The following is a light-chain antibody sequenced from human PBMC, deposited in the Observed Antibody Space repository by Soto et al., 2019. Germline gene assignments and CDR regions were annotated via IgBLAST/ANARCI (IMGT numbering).Light chain of an antibody. J-gene: IGLJ1*01. V-gene: IGLV2-14*01. Sequence: QSALTQPASVSGSPGQSIAISCTGSSSDVGIYNYVSWYQQHPGKVPKLMIYEVSNRPSGVSNRFSGSKSGNTASLTISGLQPEDEAEYYCSSYTSSSSLPYVFGTGTKVTVL. CDR1: SSDVGIYNY. CDR2: EVS. CDR3: SSYTSSSSLPYV.